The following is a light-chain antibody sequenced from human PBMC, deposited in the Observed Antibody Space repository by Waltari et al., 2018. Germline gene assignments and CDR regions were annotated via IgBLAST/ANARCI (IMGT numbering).Light chain of an antibody. CDR1: HTLSHRNGDNY. CDR2: RAS. CDR3: MQGVEYPLT. V-gene: IGKV2-30*02. J-gene: IGKJ4*01. Sequence: DVVLTQSPLSLAITPGQPASMTCRSTHTLSHRNGDNYLSWFLQKPGQPPRRLIYRASKWDSGVPDRFSGSGAGTDFTLKISRVEAEDVGVYYCMQGVEYPLTFGGGTKVEI.